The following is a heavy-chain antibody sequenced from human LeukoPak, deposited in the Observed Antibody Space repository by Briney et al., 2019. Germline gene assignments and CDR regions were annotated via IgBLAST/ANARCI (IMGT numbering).Heavy chain of an antibody. Sequence: SETLSLTCAVYGGSFSGYYWSWIRQPPGKGLEWLGEINHSGSTNYNPSLKSRVTISVDTSKNQFSLKLSSVTAADTAVYYCARMVGYCSSTSCYPRGAFDYWGQGTLVTVSS. D-gene: IGHD2-2*01. V-gene: IGHV4-34*01. CDR2: INHSGST. CDR3: ARMVGYCSSTSCYPRGAFDY. J-gene: IGHJ4*02. CDR1: GGSFSGYY.